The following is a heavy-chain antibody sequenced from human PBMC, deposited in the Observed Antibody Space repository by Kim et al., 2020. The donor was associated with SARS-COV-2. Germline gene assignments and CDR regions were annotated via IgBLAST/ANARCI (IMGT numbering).Heavy chain of an antibody. CDR3: ARDQTPYAFDI. Sequence: TYYNPSLKSRLTLSRDTSKNQFSLKLSSVAAADTAMYYCARDQTPYAFDIWGQGTMVTVSS. CDR2: T. J-gene: IGHJ3*02. V-gene: IGHV4-31*02.